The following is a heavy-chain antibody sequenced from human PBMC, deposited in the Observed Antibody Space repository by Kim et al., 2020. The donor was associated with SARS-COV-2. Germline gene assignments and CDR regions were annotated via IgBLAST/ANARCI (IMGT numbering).Heavy chain of an antibody. V-gene: IGHV4-59*08. Sequence: SQTLSLTCTVSGGSISSYYWSWIRQPPGKGLEWIGYIYYSGSTNYNPSLKSRVTISVDTSKNQFSLKLSSVTAADTAVYYCARHIGMVRGPRSYYYGMDVWGQGTTVTVSS. D-gene: IGHD3-10*01. CDR1: GGSISSYY. CDR3: ARHIGMVRGPRSYYYGMDV. J-gene: IGHJ6*02. CDR2: IYYSGST.